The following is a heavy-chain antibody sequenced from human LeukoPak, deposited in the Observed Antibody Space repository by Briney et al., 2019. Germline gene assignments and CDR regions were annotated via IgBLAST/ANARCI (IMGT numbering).Heavy chain of an antibody. Sequence: GGSLRLSCAASGFTFSSYAMHWVRQAPGKEPEWVSVITGGGGDTYHIDSVKGRFTISRDNSKNTLYLQMNSLRAEDTAVYFCAKGTLGHCNGASCYPLDYWGQGTLVTVSS. V-gene: IGHV3-23*01. CDR1: GFTFSSYA. J-gene: IGHJ4*02. D-gene: IGHD2-15*01. CDR3: AKGTLGHCNGASCYPLDY. CDR2: ITGGGGDT.